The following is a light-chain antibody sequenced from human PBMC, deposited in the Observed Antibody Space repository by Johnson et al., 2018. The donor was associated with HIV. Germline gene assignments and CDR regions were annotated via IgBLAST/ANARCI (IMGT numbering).Light chain of an antibody. CDR1: SSNIGNNY. CDR2: DNN. Sequence: QSVLTQPPSMSAAPGQRVTISCSGSSSNIGNNYVSWYQQVPGAAPKLLIYDNNRRPSGIPDRFSATKSGTSATLGITGLKTGDEADYYCGTWDSSLSGYVFGTGTKVTVL. CDR3: GTWDSSLSGYV. V-gene: IGLV1-51*01. J-gene: IGLJ1*01.